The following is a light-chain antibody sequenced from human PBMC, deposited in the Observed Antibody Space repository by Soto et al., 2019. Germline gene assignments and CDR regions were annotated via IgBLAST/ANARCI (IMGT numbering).Light chain of an antibody. CDR2: KAS. CDR3: NQYNSYSPEWT. Sequence: DIQMTQSPSTLSASVGDRVTITCRASQSIGEWLAWYQQKPGKAPKLLIYKASTLESGVPSRFRGSGSGTAFALIITSLQPDDFATCYCNQYNSYSPEWTFGQGTKVESK. CDR1: QSIGEW. J-gene: IGKJ1*01. V-gene: IGKV1-5*03.